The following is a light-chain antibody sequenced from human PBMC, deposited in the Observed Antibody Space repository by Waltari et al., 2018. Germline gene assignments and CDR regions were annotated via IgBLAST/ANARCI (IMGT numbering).Light chain of an antibody. Sequence: QSALTQPASVSGSPGQSIALSCTGTTSDVGGYNYVSWYQQHPGKAPKLMIYDVTNRPSGVSNRFSGAKSGNPATLTISGLQAEDEADYYCSSFRSDHTYVFGSGTEVTV. CDR3: SSFRSDHTYV. V-gene: IGLV2-14*01. J-gene: IGLJ1*01. CDR1: TSDVGGYNY. CDR2: DVT.